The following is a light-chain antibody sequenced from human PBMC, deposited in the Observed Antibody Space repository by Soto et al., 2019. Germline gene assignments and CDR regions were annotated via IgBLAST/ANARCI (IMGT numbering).Light chain of an antibody. V-gene: IGKV3-15*01. Sequence: EIVMTQSPATLSGSPGERATLCCRASQSVSSNLAWYQQKPGQAPMLLIYGATTRATGIPARFSGSGSGTEFTLTISSLQSEDFAVYYCQQYNNWPPMYTFGQGTKLEIK. J-gene: IGKJ2*01. CDR3: QQYNNWPPMYT. CDR2: GAT. CDR1: QSVSSN.